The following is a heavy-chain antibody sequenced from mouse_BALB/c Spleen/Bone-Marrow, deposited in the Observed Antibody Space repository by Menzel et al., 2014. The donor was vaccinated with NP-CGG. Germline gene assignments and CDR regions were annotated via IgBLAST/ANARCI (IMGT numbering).Heavy chain of an antibody. V-gene: IGHV4-1*02. CDR3: TRLTYYGLSDY. D-gene: IGHD1-2*01. CDR2: INPESSTI. CDR1: GFDFSRYW. J-gene: IGHJ2*01. Sequence: EVQLQQSGGGLVQPGGSPKLSCTASGFDFSRYWMSWVRQAPGKGLQWIGEINPESSTIYYTPSLKDKFIISRDNAKNTLYLQMSKVRSEDTALYYCTRLTYYGLSDYWGQGTTLTVSS.